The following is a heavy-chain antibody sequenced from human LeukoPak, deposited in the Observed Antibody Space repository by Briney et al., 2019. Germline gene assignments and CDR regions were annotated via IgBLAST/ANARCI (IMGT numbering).Heavy chain of an antibody. V-gene: IGHV5-51*01. D-gene: IGHD6-13*01. CDR2: IYPGDSDT. CDR1: GHSFTSYW. Sequence: GESLKISCKGSGHSFTSYWIGWVRQMPGKGLEWMGIIYPGDSDTRYSPSFQGQVTTSADKSISTAYLQWSSLKASDTAMYYCAITYSSSWFPYWGQGTLVTVSS. J-gene: IGHJ4*02. CDR3: AITYSSSWFPY.